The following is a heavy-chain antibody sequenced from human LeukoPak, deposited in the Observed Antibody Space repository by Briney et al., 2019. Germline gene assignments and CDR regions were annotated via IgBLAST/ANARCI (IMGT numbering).Heavy chain of an antibody. CDR3: TPSDGSYYFDY. CDR2: IKSKTDGGTT. Sequence: GGSLSLSCAASGFTFSNAWMSWVRQAPGKGLEWVGRIKSKTDGGTTDYAAPVKGRFTISRDDSKNTLYLQMNSLKTEDTAVYYCTPSDGSYYFDYWGQGTLVTVSS. J-gene: IGHJ4*02. V-gene: IGHV3-15*01. D-gene: IGHD1-26*01. CDR1: GFTFSNAW.